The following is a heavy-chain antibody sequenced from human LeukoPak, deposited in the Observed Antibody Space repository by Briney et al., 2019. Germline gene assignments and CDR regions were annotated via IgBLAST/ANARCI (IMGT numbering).Heavy chain of an antibody. V-gene: IGHV4-61*02. CDR3: ARRAVDNSYYYYMDV. J-gene: IGHJ6*03. Sequence: PSQTLSLTCTVSGGSISSGSYYWSWIRQPAGKGLEWIGRIYTSGSTNYNPSLKSRVTISVDTSKNQFSLKLSSVTAADTAVYYCARRAVDNSYYYYMDVWGKGTTVTVSS. CDR1: GGSISSGSYY. D-gene: IGHD6-19*01. CDR2: IYTSGST.